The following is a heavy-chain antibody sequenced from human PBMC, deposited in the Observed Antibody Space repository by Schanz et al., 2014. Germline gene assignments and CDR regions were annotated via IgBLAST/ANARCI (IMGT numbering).Heavy chain of an antibody. J-gene: IGHJ4*02. Sequence: EVRLVESGGGLVQPGGSLRLSCEASGFDFNSYSMNWVRQVPGKGLEWLSSIATSSSTRHYADSVKGRVTISRDNAKNSVSLQMRRLRVEDTAVYYCASPSGYSDYGTYFDFWGQGTLVTVSS. CDR1: GFDFNSYS. D-gene: IGHD5-12*01. CDR3: ASPSGYSDYGTYFDF. CDR2: IATSSSTR. V-gene: IGHV3-48*01.